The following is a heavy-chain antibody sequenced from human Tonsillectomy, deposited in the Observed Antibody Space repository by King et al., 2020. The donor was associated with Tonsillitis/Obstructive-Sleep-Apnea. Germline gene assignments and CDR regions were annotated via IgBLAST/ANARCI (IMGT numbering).Heavy chain of an antibody. Sequence: QLVQSGAEVKKPGASLRISCKGSGYTFSNYWISWVRQMPGKGLEWMGRIDPNDSYRYYSPSFQRHVTISADKSISTAYLQWSSLKASDTAMYYCATTGVLSGSGSFFSTGMDVWGQGTTATVPS. CDR2: IDPNDSYR. CDR3: ATTGVLSGSGSFFSTGMDV. CDR1: GYTFSNYW. J-gene: IGHJ6*02. D-gene: IGHD3-10*01. V-gene: IGHV5-10-1*03.